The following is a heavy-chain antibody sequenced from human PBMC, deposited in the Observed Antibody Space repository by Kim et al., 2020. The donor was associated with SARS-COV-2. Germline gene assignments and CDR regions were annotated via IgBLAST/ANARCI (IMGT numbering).Heavy chain of an antibody. D-gene: IGHD6-13*01. CDR3: ATHSSSWYHDQGYGMDV. J-gene: IGHJ6*02. CDR2: IYPGDSDT. Sequence: GESLKISCKGSGYSFTSYWIGWVRQMPGKGLEWMGIIYPGDSDTRYSPSFQGQVTISADKSISTAYLQWSSLKASDTAMYYCATHSSSWYHDQGYGMDVWGQGTTVTVSS. V-gene: IGHV5-51*01. CDR1: GYSFTSYW.